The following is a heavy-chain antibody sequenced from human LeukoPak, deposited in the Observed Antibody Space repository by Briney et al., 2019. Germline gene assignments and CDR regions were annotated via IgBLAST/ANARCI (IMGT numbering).Heavy chain of an antibody. CDR2: IKSNSDGGTA. V-gene: IGHV3-15*01. D-gene: IGHD4-17*01. CDR1: GFSFNNAW. CDR3: TTHPPDYGVYEFDF. J-gene: IGHJ4*02. Sequence: GGSLRLSCVVYGFSFNNAWMGWVRQAPGKGLDWVGRIKSNSDGGTADYGAPVKGRFTISRGDSRRTMYLQMNSLKIEDTGVYYCTTHPPDYGVYEFDFWGQGTLVAVSS.